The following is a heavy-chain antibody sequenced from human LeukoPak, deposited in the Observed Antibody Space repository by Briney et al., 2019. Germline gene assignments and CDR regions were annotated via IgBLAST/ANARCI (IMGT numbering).Heavy chain of an antibody. V-gene: IGHV5-51*01. Sequence: GESLKISCKVSGYRFTSYWIAWVRQMPGKGLEYMGIIYPGDPGDSAARYSPSFQGQVTISADKSTSTAYLQWSSLKASDTAMYYCARDGSAGPLDYWGQGTLVTVSS. CDR2: IYPGDPGDSAA. J-gene: IGHJ4*02. CDR3: ARDGSAGPLDY. CDR1: GYRFTSYW. D-gene: IGHD6-25*01.